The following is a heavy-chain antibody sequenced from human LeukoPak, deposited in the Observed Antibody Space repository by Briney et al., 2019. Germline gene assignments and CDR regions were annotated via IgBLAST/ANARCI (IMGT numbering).Heavy chain of an antibody. J-gene: IGHJ4*02. V-gene: IGHV3-33*01. CDR3: ARDIRNSGFNLDY. Sequence: SGGSLRLSCVVSGFTFSTHGFHWVRQAPGKGLEWVSVIWHDGGRKEYADSVRGRFTISRDNSNLYLQMNSLRAEDTAIYYCARDIRNSGFNLDYWGQGTPVTVSS. CDR1: GFTFSTHG. CDR2: IWHDGGRK. D-gene: IGHD5-12*01.